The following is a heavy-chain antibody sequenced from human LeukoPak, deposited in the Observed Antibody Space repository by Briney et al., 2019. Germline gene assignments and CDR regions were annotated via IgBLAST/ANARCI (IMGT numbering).Heavy chain of an antibody. CDR3: AREHPAWGPNSGSMDV. CDR1: GGSISSYY. Sequence: SETLSLTCTVSGGSISSYYWSWIRQPAGKGLEWIGRIYTSGSTNYNPSLKSRVTMSVDTSKNQFSLKLSSVTAADTAVYYCAREHPAWGPNSGSMDVWGKGTTVTVSS. V-gene: IGHV4-4*07. D-gene: IGHD1-26*01. CDR2: IYTSGST. J-gene: IGHJ6*03.